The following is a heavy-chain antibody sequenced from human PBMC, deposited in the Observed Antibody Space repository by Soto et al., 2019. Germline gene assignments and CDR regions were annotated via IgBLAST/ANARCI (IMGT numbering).Heavy chain of an antibody. V-gene: IGHV4-30-4*01. Sequence: SETLSLTCTVSGGSISSGDYYWSWIRQPPGKGLEWIGYIYHSGSTYYNPSLKSRVTISVDTSKNQFSLKLSSVTAADTAVYYCARERPDGARLDPWGQGTLVAVSS. J-gene: IGHJ5*02. CDR1: GGSISSGDYY. CDR2: IYHSGST. D-gene: IGHD6-6*01. CDR3: ARERPDGARLDP.